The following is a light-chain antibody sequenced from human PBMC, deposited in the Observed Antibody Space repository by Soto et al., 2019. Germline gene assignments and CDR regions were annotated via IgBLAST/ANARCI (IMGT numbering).Light chain of an antibody. CDR2: GAS. CDR1: QSVSSSY. Sequence: EIVLTQSPGTLPLSPGERATLSFSASQSVSSSYLAWYQQKPGQAPRLLIYGASSRDAGIPARFSGSGSGTDFTLTISRLEPEDFAVYYCQQYGSSPITFGQGTRLEIK. J-gene: IGKJ5*01. V-gene: IGKV3-20*01. CDR3: QQYGSSPIT.